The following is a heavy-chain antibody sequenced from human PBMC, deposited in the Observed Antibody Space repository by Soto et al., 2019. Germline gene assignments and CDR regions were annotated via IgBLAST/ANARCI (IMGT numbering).Heavy chain of an antibody. CDR2: ISGSGGST. Sequence: GGSLRLSCAASGFTFSSYAMSWVRQAPGKGLEWVSAISGSGGSTYYADSVKGRFTISRDNSKNTLYLQMNSLRAEDTAVYYCAKDSGGYSSSWFYFDYWGQGTLVTVSS. J-gene: IGHJ4*02. V-gene: IGHV3-23*01. D-gene: IGHD6-13*01. CDR1: GFTFSSYA. CDR3: AKDSGGYSSSWFYFDY.